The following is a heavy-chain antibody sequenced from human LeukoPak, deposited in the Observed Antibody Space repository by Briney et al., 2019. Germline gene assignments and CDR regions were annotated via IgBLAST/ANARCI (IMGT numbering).Heavy chain of an antibody. J-gene: IGHJ6*02. Sequence: ASVKVSCKASGGTFSSYAISWVRQAPGQGLEWMGRIIPILGIANYAQKFQGRVTITADKSTSTAYMELSSLRSEDTAVYYCARVLLRYCSSTSCYTGIGYYYYGMDVWGQGTTVTVSS. V-gene: IGHV1-69*04. CDR2: IIPILGIA. D-gene: IGHD2-2*02. CDR3: ARVLLRYCSSTSCYTGIGYYYYGMDV. CDR1: GGTFSSYA.